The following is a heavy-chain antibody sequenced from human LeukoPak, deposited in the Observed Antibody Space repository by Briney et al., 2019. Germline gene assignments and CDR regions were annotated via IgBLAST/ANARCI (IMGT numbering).Heavy chain of an antibody. CDR3: ARHGRGNTYYYGSGSYYNLPLYYFDY. CDR2: ISAYNGNT. CDR1: GYTFTSYG. D-gene: IGHD3-10*01. Sequence: GASVKVSCKASGYTFTSYGISWVRQAPGQGLEWMGWISAYNGNTNYAQKLQGRVTMTTDTSTSTAYMELRSLRSDDTAVYYCARHGRGNTYYYGSGSYYNLPLYYFDYWGQGTLVTVSS. J-gene: IGHJ4*02. V-gene: IGHV1-18*01.